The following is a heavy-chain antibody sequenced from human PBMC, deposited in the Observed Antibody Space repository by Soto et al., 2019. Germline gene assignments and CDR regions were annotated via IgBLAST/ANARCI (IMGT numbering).Heavy chain of an antibody. CDR1: GGSVNVYG. CDR2: INHTGGT. J-gene: IGHJ5*02. V-gene: IGHV4-34*01. Sequence: SETLSLTGAVYGGSVNVYGWNWIRHPPGKGLEWIGEINHTGGTHYNPSLKSRVTTSVDTSKNQFSLRLSSVTAADRDIYYCATPITVLRLLIPPFEPWGQGIQYNVSS. CDR3: ATPITVLRLLIPPFEP. D-gene: IGHD1-20*01.